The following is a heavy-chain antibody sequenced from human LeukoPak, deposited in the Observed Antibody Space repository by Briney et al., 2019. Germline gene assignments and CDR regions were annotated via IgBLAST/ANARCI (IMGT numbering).Heavy chain of an antibody. V-gene: IGHV3-30*04. CDR2: ASSDITIR. J-gene: IGHJ3*02. CDR1: GFTFNTYA. CDR3: ARVRCDRASCHADAFDI. D-gene: IGHD2-2*01. Sequence: GGSLRLSCAASGFTFNTYAMHWVRQAPGKGLEWVAVASSDITIRYYADSVKGRFTVSRDNSKNTLYLQMNSLRAEDTALYYCARVRCDRASCHADAFDIWGQGTMVTVSS.